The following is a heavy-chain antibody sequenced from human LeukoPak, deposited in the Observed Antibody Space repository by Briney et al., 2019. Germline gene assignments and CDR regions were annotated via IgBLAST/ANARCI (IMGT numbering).Heavy chain of an antibody. CDR3: AKVQMSTGWTFDF. V-gene: IGHV3-23*01. CDR2: IDGSGDNR. Sequence: GGSLRLSCAASGCTFKNYAMSWVRQAPGKGLEWVSSIDGSGDNRYYADSVKGRFTISRDNSGNTLYLQLRGLGAEDTATYYCAKVQMSTGWTFDFWGQGSLVTVSS. CDR1: GCTFKNYA. D-gene: IGHD2-2*01. J-gene: IGHJ4*02.